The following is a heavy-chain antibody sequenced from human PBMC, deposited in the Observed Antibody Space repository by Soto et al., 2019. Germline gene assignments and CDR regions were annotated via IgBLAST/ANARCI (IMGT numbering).Heavy chain of an antibody. CDR1: GGTFSSYA. J-gene: IGHJ5*02. CDR2: IIPIFGTA. V-gene: IGHV1-69*01. Sequence: QVQLVQSGAEVKKPGSSVKVSCTASGGTFSSYAISWVRQAPGQGLEWMGGIIPIFGTANYAQKFQGRVTITADESTSTAYMELSSLRSEDTAVYYCARVPNYDFWSGYWNWFDPWGQGTLVTVSS. CDR3: ARVPNYDFWSGYWNWFDP. D-gene: IGHD3-3*01.